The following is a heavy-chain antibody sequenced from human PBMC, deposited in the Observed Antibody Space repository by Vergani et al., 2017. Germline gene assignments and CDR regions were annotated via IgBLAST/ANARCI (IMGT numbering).Heavy chain of an antibody. CDR3: ARARGFGELTHEY. V-gene: IGHV1-18*01. Sequence: QVQLVQSGAEVKKPGSSVKVSCKASGGTFSSYAISWVRQAPGQGLEWMGWISAYNGNTNSAQTLQGRVTMTTDTSTSTAYMELRSLRSDDTAVYYCARARGFGELTHEYWGQGTLVAVSS. D-gene: IGHD3-10*01. CDR2: ISAYNGNT. J-gene: IGHJ4*02. CDR1: GGTFSSYA.